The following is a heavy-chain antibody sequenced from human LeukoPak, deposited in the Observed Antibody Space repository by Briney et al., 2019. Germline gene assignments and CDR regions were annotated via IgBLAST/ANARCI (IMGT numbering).Heavy chain of an antibody. V-gene: IGHV4-30-2*01. CDR3: ATTDPFGVVIHDAFDI. J-gene: IGHJ3*02. CDR1: GGSISSGGYY. D-gene: IGHD3-3*01. Sequence: SQTLSLTCTVSGGSISSGGYYWSWIRQPPGKGLEWIGYIYHSGSTYYNPSLKSRVTISVDRSKNQFSLKLSSVTAADTAVYYCATTDPFGVVIHDAFDIWGQGTMVTVSS. CDR2: IYHSGST.